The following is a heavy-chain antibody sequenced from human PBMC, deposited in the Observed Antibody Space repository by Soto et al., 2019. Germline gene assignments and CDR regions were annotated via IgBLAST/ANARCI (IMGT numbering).Heavy chain of an antibody. D-gene: IGHD1-1*01. CDR3: ARDSNWSSDY. CDR2: IKSDSSGT. Sequence: EVQLVESGGGLVQPGGSLRLSCAASGFTFSGYNMNWVRQAPGKGLEWISCIKSDSSGTWYADSVKGRFTMSRDNAKNSLSLQMNSLRDEDTAVYFCARDSNWSSDYWGQGTLVAVSS. CDR1: GFTFSGYN. V-gene: IGHV3-48*02. J-gene: IGHJ4*02.